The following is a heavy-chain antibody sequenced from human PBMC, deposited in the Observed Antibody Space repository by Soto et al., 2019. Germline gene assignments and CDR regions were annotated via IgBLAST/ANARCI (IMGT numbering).Heavy chain of an antibody. CDR1: GGSISSYY. D-gene: IGHD3-10*01. J-gene: IGHJ6*02. V-gene: IGHV4-59*01. Sequence: QVQLQESGPGLVKHSETLSLTCTVSGGSISSYYWSWIRQPPGKGLEWIGYIYYSGSTNYNPSLKSRVTISVDASQNPFSLKLSSVTAADTAVYYCARGDPLLWFGEKVYYGMDVWGQGTTVTVSS. CDR2: IYYSGST. CDR3: ARGDPLLWFGEKVYYGMDV.